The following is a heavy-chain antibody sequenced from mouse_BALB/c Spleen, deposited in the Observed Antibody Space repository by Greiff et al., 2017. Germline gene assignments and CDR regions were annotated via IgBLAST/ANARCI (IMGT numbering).Heavy chain of an antibody. V-gene: IGHV1-7*01. CDR2: INPSTGYT. Sequence: QVQLQQSGAELAKPGASVKMSCKASGYTFTSYWMHWVKQRPGQGLEWIGYINPSTGYTEYNQKFKDKATLTADKSSSTAYMQLSSLTSEDSAVYYCATYDYDGYWGQGTTLTVSS. D-gene: IGHD2-4*01. CDR3: ATYDYDGY. CDR1: GYTFTSYW. J-gene: IGHJ2*01.